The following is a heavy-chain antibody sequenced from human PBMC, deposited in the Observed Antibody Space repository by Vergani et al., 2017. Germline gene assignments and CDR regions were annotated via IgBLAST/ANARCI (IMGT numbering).Heavy chain of an antibody. D-gene: IGHD6-19*01. CDR2: INPSGGST. CDR1: GYTFTSYY. J-gene: IGHJ5*02. Sequence: QVQLVQSGAEVKKPGASVKVSCKASGYTFTSYYMHWVRQAPGQGLEWMGIINPSGGSTSYAQKFQGRVTMTRDTSTSTVYMELSSLRSEDTAVYYCARDLISGWYKLYNWFDPWGQGTLVIVSS. CDR3: ARDLISGWYKLYNWFDP. V-gene: IGHV1-46*01.